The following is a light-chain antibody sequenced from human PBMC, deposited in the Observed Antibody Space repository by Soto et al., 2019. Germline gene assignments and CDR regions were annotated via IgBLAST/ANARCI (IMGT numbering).Light chain of an antibody. CDR3: LQKYFYPFT. V-gene: IGKV1-6*01. CDR2: AAS. J-gene: IGKJ3*01. Sequence: AIQMTQSPSSLSASVGDRVTITCRASQGIRNDSDWCQQKPGKAPKLLIYAASNLQSGVPARFSGSGSGTDFTLTISSLQPEDFATYYCLQKYFYPFTFGPGTKVDIK. CDR1: QGIRND.